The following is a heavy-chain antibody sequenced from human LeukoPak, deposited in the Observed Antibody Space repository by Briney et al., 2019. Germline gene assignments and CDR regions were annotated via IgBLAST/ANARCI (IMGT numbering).Heavy chain of an antibody. V-gene: IGHV4-34*01. J-gene: IGHJ4*02. CDR1: GLSFSGYY. CDR2: INHSGST. CDR3: ARLRTGTTSFDY. D-gene: IGHD1-1*01. Sequence: SETLSLTCAVYGLSFSGYYWSWIRQPPGKGLEWIGEINHSGSTNYNPSLKSRVTISVDTSKNQFSLKLSSVTAADTAVYYCARLRTGTTSFDYWGQGTLVTVSS.